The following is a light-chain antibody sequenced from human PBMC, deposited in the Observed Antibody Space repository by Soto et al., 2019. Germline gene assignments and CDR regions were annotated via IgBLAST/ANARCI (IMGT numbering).Light chain of an antibody. CDR1: SSDVGDYEL. J-gene: IGLJ2*01. Sequence: QPALTQPASVSGSPGQSITISCIGTSSDVGDYELVSWYQQLPGKAPKLIIYEVTKRPSGVPNRFSGSKSVNTASLTISGLLAEDEADYHCCSFAGGSTYVVFGGGTKLTVL. CDR2: EVT. V-gene: IGLV2-23*02. CDR3: CSFAGGSTYVV.